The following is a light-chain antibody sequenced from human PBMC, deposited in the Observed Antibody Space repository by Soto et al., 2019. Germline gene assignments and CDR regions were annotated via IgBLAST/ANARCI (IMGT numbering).Light chain of an antibody. Sequence: QSVLTQPPSVSAAHGQEVTISCSGSSSNVGHNSVSWYQQLPGTAPKLLIYDNNKRPSGIPARFSGSKSGTSATLGITGLQSGDEADYYCGSFDDKLTVYVLGTGNKLTVL. CDR1: SSNVGHNS. V-gene: IGLV1-51*01. CDR2: DNN. CDR3: GSFDDKLTVYV. J-gene: IGLJ1*01.